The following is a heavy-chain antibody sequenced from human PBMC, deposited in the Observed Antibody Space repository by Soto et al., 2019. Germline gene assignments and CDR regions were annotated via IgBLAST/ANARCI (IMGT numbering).Heavy chain of an antibody. Sequence: PGGSLRLSCAASGFTFSGSAMHWVRQASGKGLEWVGRIRSKANSYATAYAASVKGRFTISRDDSKNTAYLQMNSLKTEDTAVYYCTSPPEAVPAAGYYYYGMDVWGQGTTVTVSS. CDR1: GFTFSGSA. D-gene: IGHD2-2*01. CDR2: IRSKANSYAT. J-gene: IGHJ6*02. V-gene: IGHV3-73*01. CDR3: TSPPEAVPAAGYYYYGMDV.